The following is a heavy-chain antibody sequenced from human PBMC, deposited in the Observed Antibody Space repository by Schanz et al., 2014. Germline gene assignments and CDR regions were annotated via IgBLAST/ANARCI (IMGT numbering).Heavy chain of an antibody. J-gene: IGHJ4*02. Sequence: EVQLVESGGDLVQPGGSLKLSCVASGFTLSGSAVHWVRQASGKGLEWVGRISSRAKSDATAYIESVKGRFSISRDDSNNTAYLQMNSLRIEDTALYYCRSRSFDWLVSARDYWGQGTLVVVSA. CDR1: GFTLSGSA. V-gene: IGHV3-73*01. D-gene: IGHD3-9*01. CDR3: RSRSFDWLVSARDY. CDR2: ISSRAKSDAT.